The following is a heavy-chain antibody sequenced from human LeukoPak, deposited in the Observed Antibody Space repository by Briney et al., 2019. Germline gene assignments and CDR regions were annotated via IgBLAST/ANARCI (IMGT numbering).Heavy chain of an antibody. V-gene: IGHV3-23*01. CDR1: GFTFSSYA. J-gene: IGHJ4*02. CDR3: ANTEGAGIAVAGYYFDY. Sequence: HPGGSLRLSCAASGFTFSSYAMSWVRQAPGKGLEWVSAISGSGGSTYYADSVKGRFTISRDNSKNTLYLQMNSLRAEDTAVYYCANTEGAGIAVAGYYFDYWGQGTLVTVSS. CDR2: ISGSGGST. D-gene: IGHD6-19*01.